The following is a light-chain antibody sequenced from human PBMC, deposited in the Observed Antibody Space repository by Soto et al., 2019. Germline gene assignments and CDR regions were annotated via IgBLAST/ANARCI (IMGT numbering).Light chain of an antibody. V-gene: IGKV3-15*01. CDR3: QQYNDWPPRWT. CDR1: QSVTVN. Sequence: PGERATLSCRASQSVTVNLAWYQQKPGQAPRLLIYRASTRATGIPARFSGGGSGTEFTLTISSLQSEDFAVYICQQYNDWPPRWTFGQGTKVGIK. CDR2: RAS. J-gene: IGKJ1*01.